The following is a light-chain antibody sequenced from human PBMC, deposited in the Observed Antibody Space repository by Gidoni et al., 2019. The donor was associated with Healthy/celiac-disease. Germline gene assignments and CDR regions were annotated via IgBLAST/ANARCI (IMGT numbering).Light chain of an antibody. CDR1: SSNIGAGYD. Sequence: QSVLTQPPSVSGAPGQRATISCTGSSSNIGAGYDVHWYQQLPGTAPKLLIYGNSNRPSGVPDRFSGSKSGTSASLAITGLQAEDEADYYCQSYDSSLSPLVVFGGGTKLTVL. CDR2: GNS. V-gene: IGLV1-40*01. CDR3: QSYDSSLSPLVV. J-gene: IGLJ2*01.